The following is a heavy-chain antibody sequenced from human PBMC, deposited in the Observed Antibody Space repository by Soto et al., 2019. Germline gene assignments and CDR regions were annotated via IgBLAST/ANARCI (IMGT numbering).Heavy chain of an antibody. CDR1: GFSLSTSSGVG. J-gene: IGHJ4*02. CDR3: AHILGIGGYYEGFDY. CDR2: IYWEDEK. V-gene: IGHV2-5*02. D-gene: IGHD1-26*01. Sequence: QITLKESGPTLVKPTQTLTLTCTFSGFSLSTSSGVGVGWIRQPPGKALEWLAFIYWEDEKRYSPSLKSRLPSTKHTSKNQMVLIVTNMAPVDTATYYCAHILGIGGYYEGFDYWGQGALVTVSS.